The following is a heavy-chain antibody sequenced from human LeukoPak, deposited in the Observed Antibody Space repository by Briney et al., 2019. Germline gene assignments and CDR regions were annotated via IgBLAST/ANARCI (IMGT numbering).Heavy chain of an antibody. V-gene: IGHV3-21*01. Sequence: PGGSLRLSCAASGFTFSSYSMNWVRQAPGKGLEWVSSISSSSSYIYYADSVKGRFTISRDNAKNSLYLQMNSLRAEDTAVYYCARAKSDMVRGVIYYWGQGTLVTVSS. J-gene: IGHJ4*02. CDR3: ARAKSDMVRGVIYY. CDR2: ISSSSSYI. CDR1: GFTFSSYS. D-gene: IGHD3-10*01.